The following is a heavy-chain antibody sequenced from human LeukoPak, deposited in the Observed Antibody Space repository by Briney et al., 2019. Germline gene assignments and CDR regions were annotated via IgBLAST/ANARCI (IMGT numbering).Heavy chain of an antibody. J-gene: IGHJ5*02. Sequence: PVKVSCKASGGTFSSYAISWVRQAPGQGLEWMGGIIPIFGTANYAQKFQGRVTITADKSTSTAYMELSSLRSEDTAVYYCARVWQYSSSWYWFDPWGQGTLVTVSS. D-gene: IGHD6-13*01. V-gene: IGHV1-69*06. CDR1: GGTFSSYA. CDR2: IIPIFGTA. CDR3: ARVWQYSSSWYWFDP.